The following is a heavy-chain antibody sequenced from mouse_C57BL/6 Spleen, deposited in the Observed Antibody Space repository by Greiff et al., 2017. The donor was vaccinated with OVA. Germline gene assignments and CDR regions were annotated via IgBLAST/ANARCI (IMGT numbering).Heavy chain of an antibody. Sequence: EVQLQESGEGLVKPGGSLKLSCAASGFTFSSYAMSWVRQTPEKRLEWVAYISSGGDYIYYADTVKGRFTISRDNARNTLYLQMSSLKSEDTAMYYCTRGYDGYYFYAMDYWGQGTSVTVSS. V-gene: IGHV5-9-1*02. D-gene: IGHD2-3*01. CDR3: TRGYDGYYFYAMDY. CDR1: GFTFSSYA. J-gene: IGHJ4*01. CDR2: ISSGGDYI.